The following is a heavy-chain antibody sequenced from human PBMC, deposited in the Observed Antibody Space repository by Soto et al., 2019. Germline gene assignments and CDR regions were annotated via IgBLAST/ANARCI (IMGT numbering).Heavy chain of an antibody. V-gene: IGHV4-59*01. Sequence: ASETLSLTCTVSGGSISSYYWSWIRQPPGKGLEWIGYIYYSGSTNYNPSLKSRVTISVDTSKNQFSLKLSSVTAADTAVYYCARAETYYDFYWFDPWGQGTLVTVSS. CDR2: IYYSGST. D-gene: IGHD3-3*01. J-gene: IGHJ5*02. CDR3: ARAETYYDFYWFDP. CDR1: GGSISSYY.